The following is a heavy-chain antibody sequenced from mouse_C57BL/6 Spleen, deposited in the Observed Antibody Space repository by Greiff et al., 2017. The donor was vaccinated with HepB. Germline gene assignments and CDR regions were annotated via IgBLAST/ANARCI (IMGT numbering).Heavy chain of an antibody. CDR3: ARGGLRGYFDY. D-gene: IGHD1-1*01. CDR1: GYAFSSSW. V-gene: IGHV1-82*01. CDR2: IYPGDGDT. Sequence: VKLKESGPELVKPGASVKISCKASGYAFSSSWMNWVKQRPGKGLEWIGRIYPGDGDTNYNGKFKGKATLTADKSSSTAYMQLSSLTSEDSAVYFCARGGLRGYFDYWGQGTTLTVSS. J-gene: IGHJ2*01.